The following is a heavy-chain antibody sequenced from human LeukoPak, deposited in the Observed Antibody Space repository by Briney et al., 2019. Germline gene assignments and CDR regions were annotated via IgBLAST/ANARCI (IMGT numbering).Heavy chain of an antibody. CDR1: GFTFSSYW. D-gene: IGHD3-3*01. CDR2: IKQDGSEK. CDR3: ARDPAYDFWSGYR. J-gene: IGHJ4*02. V-gene: IGHV3-7*01. Sequence: GGSLRLSCAASGFTFSSYWMSWLRQAPAKGLEWVANIKQDGSEKYYVDSVKGRFTISRDNAKNSLYLQMNSLRAEDTAVYYCARDPAYDFWSGYRWGQGTLVTVSS.